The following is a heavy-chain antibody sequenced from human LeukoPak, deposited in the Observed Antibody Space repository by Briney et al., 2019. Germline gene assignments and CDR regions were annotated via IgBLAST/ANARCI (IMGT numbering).Heavy chain of an antibody. D-gene: IGHD6-19*01. V-gene: IGHV4-61*02. CDR3: ARDPVAGSLDY. CDR1: GGSISSGSYY. CDR2: IYTSGST. Sequence: PSETLSLTCTVSGGSISSGSYYWSWIRQPAGKGLEWIGRIYTSGSTNYNPSPKSRVTISVDTSKNQFSLKLSSVTAADTAVYYCARDPVAGSLDYWGQGTLVTVSS. J-gene: IGHJ4*02.